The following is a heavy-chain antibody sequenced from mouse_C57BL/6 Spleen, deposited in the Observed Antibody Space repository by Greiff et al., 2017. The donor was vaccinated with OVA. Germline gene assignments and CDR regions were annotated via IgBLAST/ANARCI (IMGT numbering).Heavy chain of an antibody. CDR1: GYTFTSYW. CDR2: IHPNSGST. J-gene: IGHJ4*01. V-gene: IGHV1-64*01. D-gene: IGHD1-1*01. CDR3: ARSKGADYYGSSGGYAMDY. Sequence: QVQLKQPGAELVKPGASVKLSCKASGYTFTSYWMHWVKQRPGQGLEWIGMIHPNSGSTNYNEKFKGKATLTVDKSSSTAYLQLSSLTSEDSAVYYCARSKGADYYGSSGGYAMDYWGQGTSVTVSS.